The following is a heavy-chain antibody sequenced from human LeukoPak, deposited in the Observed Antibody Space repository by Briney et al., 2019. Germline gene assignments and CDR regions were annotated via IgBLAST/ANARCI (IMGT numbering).Heavy chain of an antibody. CDR3: ARGSIVVVPAANNWFDP. V-gene: IGHV1-46*01. Sequence: GASVKVSCKASGYTFTSYYMHWVRHAPGQGLGWMGVINPSGGSTSYAQKFQGRVTMTRDTSTSTVYMELSSLRSEDTAVYYCARGSIVVVPAANNWFDPWGQGTLVTVSS. D-gene: IGHD2-2*01. CDR1: GYTFTSYY. CDR2: INPSGGST. J-gene: IGHJ5*02.